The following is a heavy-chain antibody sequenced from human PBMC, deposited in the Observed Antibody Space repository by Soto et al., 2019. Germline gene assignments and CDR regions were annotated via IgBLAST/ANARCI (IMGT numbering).Heavy chain of an antibody. V-gene: IGHV3-33*08. CDR2: IWYDGSNK. Sequence: PGVSLRLSCAASGFTFSSYGMHWVRQAPGKGLEWVAVIWYDGSNKYYADSVKGRFTISRDNSKNTLYLQMNSLRAEDTAVYYCARDLDDSSGYYQPPGDYWGQETLVTVSS. CDR3: ARDLDDSSGYYQPPGDY. D-gene: IGHD3-22*01. CDR1: GFTFSSYG. J-gene: IGHJ4*02.